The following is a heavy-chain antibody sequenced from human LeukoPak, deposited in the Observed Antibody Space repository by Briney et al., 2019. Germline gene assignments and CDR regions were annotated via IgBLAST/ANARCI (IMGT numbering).Heavy chain of an antibody. CDR1: GFTFSSFE. Sequence: GGSLRLSCAASGFTFSSFEMNWVRQAPGKGLEWVSHIRSSGSTRYYADSVKGRFTISRDNAKNSLYLQMNSLRAEDTAVYYCTRDGYSYGFFDYWGQGSLVTVSS. D-gene: IGHD5-18*01. CDR2: IRSSGSTR. CDR3: TRDGYSYGFFDY. J-gene: IGHJ4*02. V-gene: IGHV3-48*03.